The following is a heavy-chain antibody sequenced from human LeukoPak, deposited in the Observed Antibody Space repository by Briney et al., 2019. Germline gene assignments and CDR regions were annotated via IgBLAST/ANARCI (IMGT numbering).Heavy chain of an antibody. CDR3: ARRFYTYSSSWYSLPAVSITWFDP. Sequence: ASVKVSCKASGYTFTSYGISWVRQAPGQGLEWMGWMNPNSGNTGYAQKFQGRVTMTRNTSISTAYMELSSLRSEDTAVYYCARRFYTYSSSWYSLPAVSITWFDPWGQGTLVTVSS. J-gene: IGHJ5*02. CDR2: MNPNSGNT. CDR1: GYTFTSYG. V-gene: IGHV1-8*02. D-gene: IGHD6-13*01.